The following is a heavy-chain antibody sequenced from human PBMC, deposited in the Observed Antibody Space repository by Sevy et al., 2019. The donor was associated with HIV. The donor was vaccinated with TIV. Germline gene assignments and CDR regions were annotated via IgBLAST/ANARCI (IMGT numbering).Heavy chain of an antibody. CDR1: GYTFTSYG. CDR2: ISAYNGNT. J-gene: IGHJ4*02. CDR3: ARDLGGYGGNSIHY. D-gene: IGHD2-21*02. V-gene: IGHV1-18*01. Sequence: ASVKVSCKASGYTFTSYGISWVRQAPGQGLEWMGWISAYNGNTNYAQKLQGRVTMTTDTSTSTAYVELRSLRSDDTAIYYCARDLGGYGGNSIHYWGQGTLVTVSS.